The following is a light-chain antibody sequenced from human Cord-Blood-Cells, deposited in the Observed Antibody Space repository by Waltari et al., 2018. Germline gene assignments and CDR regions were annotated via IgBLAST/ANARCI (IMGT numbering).Light chain of an antibody. V-gene: IGLV1-40*01. CDR3: QSYDSSLSGSV. CDR2: GNS. CDR1: SPNIGAGYA. J-gene: IGLJ3*02. Sequence: QSVLTQPPSVSGAPGQRVPISCTRSSPNIGAGYAVHLYQQLPGTAPKLLIYGNSNRPSGVPDRFSGSKSGTSASLAITGLQAEDEADYYCQSYDSSLSGSVFGGGTKLTVL.